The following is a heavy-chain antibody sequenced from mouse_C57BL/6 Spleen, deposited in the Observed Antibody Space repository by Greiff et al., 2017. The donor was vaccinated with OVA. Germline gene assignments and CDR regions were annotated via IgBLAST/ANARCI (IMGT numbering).Heavy chain of an antibody. CDR1: GYTFTSYG. J-gene: IGHJ3*01. CDR2: IYPRSGNT. CDR3: ADSSY. Sequence: VKLQESGAELARPGASVKLSCKASGYTFTSYGISWVKQRTGQGLEWIGEIYPRSGNTYYNEKFKGKATLTADKSSSTAYMELRSLTSEDSAVYFCADSSYWGQGTLVTVSA. V-gene: IGHV1-81*01.